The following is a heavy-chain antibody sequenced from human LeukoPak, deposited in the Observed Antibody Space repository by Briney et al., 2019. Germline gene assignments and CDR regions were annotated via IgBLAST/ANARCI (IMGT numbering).Heavy chain of an antibody. V-gene: IGHV1-2*02. CDR3: GTLLSNGPFDY. Sequence: GASVKVSCKASGYTFTGYYMHWVRQAPGQGLEWMGWIYPNSGVTKYAQKFQGRVTMTRDTSISTAYMELSGLRSDDTAVYYCGTLLSNGPFDYWGQGSLVTVSS. J-gene: IGHJ4*02. CDR2: IYPNSGVT. CDR1: GYTFTGYY.